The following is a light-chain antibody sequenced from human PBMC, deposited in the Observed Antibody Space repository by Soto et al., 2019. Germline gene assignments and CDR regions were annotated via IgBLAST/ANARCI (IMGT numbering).Light chain of an antibody. Sequence: EIVLTQSPATLSLSPGERATLSCRASQSVATNLAWYQQKPGQPPRLLIYGASTRATGIPARFSGSGSGTEFTLTISSLQSVDLAVYSCQQYNNWPWTFGQGTKGEIK. CDR1: QSVATN. J-gene: IGKJ1*01. CDR3: QQYNNWPWT. CDR2: GAS. V-gene: IGKV3-15*01.